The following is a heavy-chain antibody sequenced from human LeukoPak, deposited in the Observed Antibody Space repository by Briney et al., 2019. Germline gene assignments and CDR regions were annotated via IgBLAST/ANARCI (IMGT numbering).Heavy chain of an antibody. J-gene: IGHJ6*02. CDR1: GGSIGSGGYY. Sequence: SETLSLTCTVSGGSIGSGGYYWSWIRQHPGKGLEWIGYIYYSGSTYYNPSLKSRVTISVDTSKNQFSLKLSSVTAADTAVYYCARLRYHFYYYYGMDVWGQGTTVTVSS. V-gene: IGHV4-31*03. CDR2: IYYSGST. CDR3: ARLRYHFYYYYGMDV. D-gene: IGHD1-1*01.